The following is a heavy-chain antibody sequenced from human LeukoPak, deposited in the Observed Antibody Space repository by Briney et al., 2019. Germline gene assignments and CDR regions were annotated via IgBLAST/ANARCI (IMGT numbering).Heavy chain of an antibody. V-gene: IGHV1-8*01. CDR1: GYTFTTYD. J-gene: IGHJ4*02. D-gene: IGHD5-24*01. CDR3: ARELRRDDH. CDR2: MNPNSGKT. Sequence: ASVKVSCKASGYTFTTYDINWVRQATGQGLEWMGYMNPNSGKTVYAQKFQGRVTMTGDTSITTVYMELSGLTSEDTAMYYCARELRRDDHWGQGTLVTVSS.